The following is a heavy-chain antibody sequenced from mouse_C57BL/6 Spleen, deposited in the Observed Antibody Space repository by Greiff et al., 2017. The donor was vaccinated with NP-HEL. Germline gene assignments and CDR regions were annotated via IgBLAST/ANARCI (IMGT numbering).Heavy chain of an antibody. Sequence: EVKLVESGGDLVKPGGSLKLSCAASGFTFSSYGMSWVRQTPDKRLEWVATISSGGSYTYYPDSVKGRFTISRDNAKNTLYLQMSSLKAEDTAMYYCARRSYGYDAWFAYWGQGTLVTVSA. CDR2: ISSGGSYT. D-gene: IGHD2-2*01. V-gene: IGHV5-6*02. CDR3: ARRSYGYDAWFAY. J-gene: IGHJ3*01. CDR1: GFTFSSYG.